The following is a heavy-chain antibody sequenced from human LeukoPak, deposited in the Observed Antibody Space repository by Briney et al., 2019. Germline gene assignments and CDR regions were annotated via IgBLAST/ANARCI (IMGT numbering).Heavy chain of an antibody. CDR2: IRSKAYGGTT. D-gene: IGHD5-18*01. J-gene: IGHJ4*02. CDR1: GFTFGDYA. V-gene: IGHV3-49*04. CDR3: TSLSGYSYGYADH. Sequence: GGSLRLSCTASGFTFGDYAMSWVRQAPGKGLEWVGFIRSKAYGGTTEYAASVKGRFTISRDDSKSIAYLQMNSLKTEDTAVYYCTSLSGYSYGYADHWGQGTLVTVSS.